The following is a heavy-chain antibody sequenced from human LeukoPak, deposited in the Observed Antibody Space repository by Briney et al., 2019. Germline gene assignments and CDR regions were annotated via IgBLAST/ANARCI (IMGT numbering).Heavy chain of an antibody. D-gene: IGHD5-18*01. Sequence: QPGGSLRLSCAASGFTFSSYEMNWVRQAPGKGLEWVSYISSSGSTIYYADSVKGRFTISRDNAKNSLYLQMNSLRAEDTAVYYCARDNAWTAMVYYYYYGMDVWGQGTTVTVCS. CDR3: ARDNAWTAMVYYYYYGMDV. CDR1: GFTFSSYE. CDR2: ISSSGSTI. V-gene: IGHV3-48*03. J-gene: IGHJ6*02.